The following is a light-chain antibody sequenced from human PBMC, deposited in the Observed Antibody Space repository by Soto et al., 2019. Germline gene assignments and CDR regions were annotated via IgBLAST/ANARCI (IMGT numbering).Light chain of an antibody. CDR1: QSISSY. CDR3: QQRYSTPPT. Sequence: DIQMTQSPSSLSASVGDRVTITCRASQSISSYLNWYQQKPGKAPKLLIYAASSLQSGVPSRFSGSGSGTDFTLTISSLQPEDFANYYCQQRYSTPPTFGQGTKVEIK. J-gene: IGKJ1*01. CDR2: AAS. V-gene: IGKV1-39*01.